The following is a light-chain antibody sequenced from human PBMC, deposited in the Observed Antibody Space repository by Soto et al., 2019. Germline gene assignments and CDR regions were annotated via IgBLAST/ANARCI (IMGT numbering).Light chain of an antibody. Sequence: DIQMTQSPSSLSASVGDRVTITCRASQRISSYLNWYQKIPGKAPKLLIYAASSLQSGVPSRFSGSGSGTDFTLTISSLQPEDFATYYCQQSYSAPPITFGQGTRLEIK. J-gene: IGKJ5*01. CDR3: QQSYSAPPIT. CDR1: QRISSY. CDR2: AAS. V-gene: IGKV1-39*01.